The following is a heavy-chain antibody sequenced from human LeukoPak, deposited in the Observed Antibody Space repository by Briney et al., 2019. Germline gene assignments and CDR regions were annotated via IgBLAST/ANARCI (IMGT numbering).Heavy chain of an antibody. CDR1: GFTFSSDR. J-gene: IGHJ4*02. CDR3: AKSRGRFSSSWTAFDS. CDR2: IYSASDYI. D-gene: IGHD6-6*01. V-gene: IGHV3-21*01. Sequence: GGSLRLSCVASGFTFSSDRMNWVRQAPGKGLEWVSTIYSASDYIYYADSVKGRFTISRDNAKNSLYLQMNSLRAEDTAVYYCAKSRGRFSSSWTAFDSWGQGTLVTVSS.